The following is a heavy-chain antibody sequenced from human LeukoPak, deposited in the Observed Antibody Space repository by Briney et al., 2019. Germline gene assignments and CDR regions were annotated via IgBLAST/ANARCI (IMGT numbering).Heavy chain of an antibody. CDR2: IHNSGST. Sequence: PSETLSLTCTVSGGSISSYYWSWIRQSPGKALEWIGHIHNSGSTSYNPSLKSRVTMSVDTSKNQLSLKLSSVTAADTALYYCARNPPGDYDFDYWGQGTLVTVSS. V-gene: IGHV4-59*01. J-gene: IGHJ4*02. CDR1: GGSISSYY. D-gene: IGHD4-17*01. CDR3: ARNPPGDYDFDY.